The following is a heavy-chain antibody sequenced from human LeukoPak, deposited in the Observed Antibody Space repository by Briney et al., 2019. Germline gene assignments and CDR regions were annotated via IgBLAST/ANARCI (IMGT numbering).Heavy chain of an antibody. CDR2: ISGDGGST. J-gene: IGHJ4*02. Sequence: GGSLRLSCAASGFTFSKYAMSWVRQDPGKGLEWVSAISGDGGSTYYADSVKGRFTISRDSSKNTLYLQMNSLKAEDTAVYYCAKEVVVSATGSLDYFDYWGQGTLVTVSS. CDR1: GFTFSKYA. V-gene: IGHV3-23*01. CDR3: AKEVVVSATGSLDYFDY. D-gene: IGHD2-2*01.